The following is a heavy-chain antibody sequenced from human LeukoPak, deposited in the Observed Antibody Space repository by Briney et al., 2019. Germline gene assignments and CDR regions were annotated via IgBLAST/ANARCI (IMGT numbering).Heavy chain of an antibody. CDR2: TYYRSKWYN. Sequence: SQTLSLTCAISGDRVSSNRGTGNWIRHSPSRGLEWLGRTYYRSKWYNDYAVSVQSRITINPDTSKNHFSLQLSSVTPEDTAVYFCARGKSKRLDVWGQGTTVTVSS. D-gene: IGHD5/OR15-5a*01. CDR3: ARGKSKRLDV. V-gene: IGHV6-1*01. J-gene: IGHJ6*02. CDR1: GDRVSSNRGT.